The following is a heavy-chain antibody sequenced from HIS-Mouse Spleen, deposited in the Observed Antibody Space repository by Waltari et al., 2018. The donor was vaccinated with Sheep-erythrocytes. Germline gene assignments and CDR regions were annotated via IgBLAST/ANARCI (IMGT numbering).Heavy chain of an antibody. Sequence: EVQLVESGGGLVKPGGSLRLSCAASGFTFSNAWMSWVRQAPGKGVEWVDRIKSKTDGGTTDYAAPVKGRFTISRDDSKNTLYLQMNSLKTEDTAVYYCTRETGGFDLWGRGTLVTVSS. CDR1: GFTFSNAW. J-gene: IGHJ2*01. CDR2: IKSKTDGGTT. V-gene: IGHV3-15*01. D-gene: IGHD7-27*01. CDR3: TRETGGFDL.